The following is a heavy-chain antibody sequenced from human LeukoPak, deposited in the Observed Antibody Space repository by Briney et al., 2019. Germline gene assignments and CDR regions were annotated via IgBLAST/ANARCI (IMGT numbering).Heavy chain of an antibody. D-gene: IGHD4-23*01. CDR1: GGSIRSLGYS. Sequence: SETLSLTCSVSGGSIRSLGYSWGWIRQPPGKGLEWIASMYYTGTTYYNPSLKSRVTISVDTSKNQFSLKLSSVTAADTAVYYCARGPARWTVVTFYWFDPWGQGTLVTVSS. V-gene: IGHV4-39*07. CDR3: ARGPARWTVVTFYWFDP. J-gene: IGHJ5*02. CDR2: MYYTGTT.